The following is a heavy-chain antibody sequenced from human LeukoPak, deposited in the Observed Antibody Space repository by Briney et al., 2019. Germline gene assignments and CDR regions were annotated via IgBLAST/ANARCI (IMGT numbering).Heavy chain of an antibody. J-gene: IGHJ4*02. CDR3: ERGTREQWLDY. D-gene: IGHD6-19*01. V-gene: IGHV4-34*01. CDR2: HNHSGST. Sequence: PSEALSLTCAVHGGSFSGYYWSWIRQPPRKGVECIGEHNHSGSTTYNPSLKSRVPISVETSKNQFSLKLSSVTAADTAVYYCERGTREQWLDYWGQGTMVTVSS. CDR1: GGSFSGYY.